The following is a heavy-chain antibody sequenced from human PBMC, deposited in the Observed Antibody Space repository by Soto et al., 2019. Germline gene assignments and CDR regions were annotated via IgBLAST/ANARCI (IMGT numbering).Heavy chain of an antibody. CDR3: ARDDCSGGSCLFDY. CDR1: GYTFTSYD. CDR2: MNPNSGNT. J-gene: IGHJ4*02. V-gene: IGHV1-8*01. Sequence: ASVKVSCKASGYTFTSYDINWVRQATGQGLEWMGWMNPNSGNTGYAQKFQGRVTMTRNTSISTAYMELSSLRSEDTAVYYCARDDCSGGSCLFDYWGQGTLVTVSS. D-gene: IGHD2-15*01.